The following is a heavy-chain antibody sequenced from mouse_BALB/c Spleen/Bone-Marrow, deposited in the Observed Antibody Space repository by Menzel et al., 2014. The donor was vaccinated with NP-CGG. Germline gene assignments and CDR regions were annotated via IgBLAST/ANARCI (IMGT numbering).Heavy chain of an antibody. CDR2: ISYSGST. D-gene: IGHD1-1*01. CDR1: GDSITSGY. CDR3: ARYYGSTYGYYFDY. J-gene: IGHJ2*01. V-gene: IGHV3-8*02. Sequence: VQLQQSGPSLVKPSQPLSLPCSVTGDSITSGYWNWIRKFPGNKLEYMGYISYSGSTYYNPSLKSRISITRDTSKNQYYLQLNSVTTEDTATYYCARYYGSTYGYYFDYWGQGTTLTVSS.